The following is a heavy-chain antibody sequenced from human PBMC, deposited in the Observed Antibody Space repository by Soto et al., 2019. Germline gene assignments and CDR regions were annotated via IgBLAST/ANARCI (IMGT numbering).Heavy chain of an antibody. CDR1: GGTFRNSA. CDR3: ARDNDRPQLGGNYYYILDV. D-gene: IGHD1-1*01. CDR2: IMPIFRTP. Sequence: QVQLEQSGAEVKKPGSSVKVSCKASGGTFRNSAISWVRQAPGQGLEWMGGIMPIFRTPDYAQKFQGRVTIPADESTSTAYMELSGLRSDDTAVYYCARDNDRPQLGGNYYYILDVWGQGTTVTVSS. J-gene: IGHJ6*02. V-gene: IGHV1-69*12.